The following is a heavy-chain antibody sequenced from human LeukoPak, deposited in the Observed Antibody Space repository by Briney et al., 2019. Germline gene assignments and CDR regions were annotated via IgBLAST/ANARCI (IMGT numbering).Heavy chain of an antibody. Sequence: PGGSLILSCAASGFTFSSYAMHWVRQAPGKGLEWVAVISYDGTNKYYADSVRGRFTISRDNSKNTLYLQMNSLRAEDTAVYYCARDLASYGMDVWGHGTTVTVSS. CDR1: GFTFSSYA. CDR3: ARDLASYGMDV. V-gene: IGHV3-30-3*01. J-gene: IGHJ6*02. CDR2: ISYDGTNK.